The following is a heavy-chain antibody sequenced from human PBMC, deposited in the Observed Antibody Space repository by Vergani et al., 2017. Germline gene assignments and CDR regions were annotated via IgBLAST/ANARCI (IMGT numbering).Heavy chain of an antibody. CDR3: ARRSGWYRFVVDY. CDR1: GGSFSGYY. V-gene: IGHV4-34*01. D-gene: IGHD6-19*01. J-gene: IGHJ4*02. CDR2: INHSGST. Sequence: QVQLQQWGAGLLKPSETLSLTCAVYGGSFSGYYWSWIRQPPGKGLEWIGEINHSGSTNYNPSLKSRVTISVDTSKNQFSLKLSSVTAADTAVYYCARRSGWYRFVVDYWGQGTLVTVSS.